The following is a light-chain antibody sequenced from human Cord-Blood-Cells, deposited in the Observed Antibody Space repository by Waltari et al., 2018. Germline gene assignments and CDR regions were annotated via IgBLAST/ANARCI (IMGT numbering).Light chain of an antibody. V-gene: IGLV3-1*01. Sequence: SYELTQPPSVSVSPGQTASITCSGDKLGDKYACWYQQKPGQSPVLVIYQDSKRPPGIPERFSGSNSGNTATLTISGTQAMDEADYYCQAWDSSINWVFGGGTKLTVL. CDR2: QDS. CDR1: KLGDKY. CDR3: QAWDSSINWV. J-gene: IGLJ3*02.